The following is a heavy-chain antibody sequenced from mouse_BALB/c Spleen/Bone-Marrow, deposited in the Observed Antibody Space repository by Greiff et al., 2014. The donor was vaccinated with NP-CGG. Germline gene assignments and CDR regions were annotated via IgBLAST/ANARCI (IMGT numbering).Heavy chain of an antibody. CDR1: GFNIKDTH. V-gene: IGHV14-3*02. Sequence: EVQLVESGAELVKPGASVKLSCTPSGFNIKDTHMHWVKQRPEQGLEWIGRIDPANGNTKYDPNFQGKATKTADTSSNTAYLQLSSLTPEDTAVYYCARDYANTAWFASWGQGTLVTVS. D-gene: IGHD1-1*01. CDR2: IDPANGNT. J-gene: IGHJ3*01. CDR3: ARDYANTAWFAS.